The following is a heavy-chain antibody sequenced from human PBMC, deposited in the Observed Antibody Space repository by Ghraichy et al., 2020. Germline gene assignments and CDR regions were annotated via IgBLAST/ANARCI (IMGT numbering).Heavy chain of an antibody. V-gene: IGHV3-53*04. D-gene: IGHD3-3*02. CDR1: DFTVGSHY. CDR2: ISGGGAP. Sequence: GGSLRLSCEASDFTVGSHYMSWVRQTPGKGLEWVSVISGGGAPFYADSVKGRFTISRHTSKNTLYLQLSSLRTDDTAVYYCARDISPPYALDVWGQGTTLTVSS. CDR3: ARDISPPYALDV. J-gene: IGHJ6*02.